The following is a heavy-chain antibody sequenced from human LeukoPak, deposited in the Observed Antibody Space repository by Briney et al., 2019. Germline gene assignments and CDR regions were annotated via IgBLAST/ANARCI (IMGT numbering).Heavy chain of an antibody. CDR2: MNPNSGNT. D-gene: IGHD3-9*01. CDR1: GYTFTSYD. J-gene: IGHJ6*02. CDR3: ARVFDWFTYNYYYGMDV. V-gene: IGHV1-8*01. Sequence: ASVKVSCKASGYTFTSYDINWVRQATGQGLEWMGWMNPNSGNTGYAQKFQGRVTMTRNTSISTAYMELSSLRSEDTAVYHCARVFDWFTYNYYYGMDVWGQGTTVTVSS.